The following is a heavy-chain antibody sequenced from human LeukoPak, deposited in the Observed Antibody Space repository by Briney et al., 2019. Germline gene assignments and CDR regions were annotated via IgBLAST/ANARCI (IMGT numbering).Heavy chain of an antibody. CDR2: IIPIFGTA. D-gene: IGHD3-10*01. V-gene: IGHV1-69*05. CDR3: ARGYYGLWYFDY. Sequence: ASVKVSCKASGGTFSSYAISWVRQAPGQGLEWMGGIIPIFGTANYAQKFQGRVTITTDESTSTAYMELSSLRSEDTAVYYCARGYYGLWYFDYWGQGTLVTVSS. J-gene: IGHJ4*02. CDR1: GGTFSSYA.